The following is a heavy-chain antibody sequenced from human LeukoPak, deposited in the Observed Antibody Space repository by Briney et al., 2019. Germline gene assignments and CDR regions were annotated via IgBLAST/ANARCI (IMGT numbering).Heavy chain of an antibody. CDR2: ITGSGDTT. V-gene: IGHV3-23*01. CDR3: AKWGDYDILTGYYVSDF. J-gene: IGHJ4*02. Sequence: GASLRLSCAASGFIFRDYAMSWVRQAPGKGLEWVSAITGSGDTTYYADSVKGRFTISRDNSKNTLYVEMNTLRAEDTAVYYCAKWGDYDILTGYYVSDFWGQGTLVTVSS. CDR1: GFIFRDYA. D-gene: IGHD3-9*01.